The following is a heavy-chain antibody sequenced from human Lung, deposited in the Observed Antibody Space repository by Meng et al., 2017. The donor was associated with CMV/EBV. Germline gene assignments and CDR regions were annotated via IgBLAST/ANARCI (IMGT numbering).Heavy chain of an antibody. D-gene: IGHD3-16*01. CDR3: ARSWDGMDV. CDR2: ISTTSTYI. CDR1: GFTFSAYA. V-gene: IGHV3-21*04. J-gene: IGHJ6*02. Sequence: GEXXTISCAASGFTFSAYAMSWVRQTPGKGLEWVSSISTTSTYIYYSDSVKGRFTISRDNAKNSLYLQMSSLRAEDTALYYCARSWDGMDVWGQGTTVTVSS.